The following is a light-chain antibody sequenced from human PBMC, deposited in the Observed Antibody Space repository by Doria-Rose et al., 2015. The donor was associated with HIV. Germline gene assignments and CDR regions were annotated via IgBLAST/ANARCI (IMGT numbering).Light chain of an antibody. CDR2: AAS. V-gene: IGKV1-39*01. CDR1: QTVSTY. Sequence: DIQMTQSPSSLSASIGDRVTITCRASQTVSTYLNWFQQEPGKASKLLIYAASRLQSGVPSRFSGSGSGTDFTLTISGLQPGDFATYYCQQTYSSPPRTFGQGTKVEMK. CDR3: QQTYSSPPRT. J-gene: IGKJ1*01.